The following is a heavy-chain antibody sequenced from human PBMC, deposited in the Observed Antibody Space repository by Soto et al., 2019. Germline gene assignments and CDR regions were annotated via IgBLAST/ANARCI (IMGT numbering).Heavy chain of an antibody. Sequence: RRGSPGATGLNCSSPDRCWVRQAPGKGLECVSSIIRSGRTIYHADSMRSRFAISRDNSKNSLYLQLNNLRVDDTAVYYCAKVGPSYYYGMDVWRQGTTVTASS. CDR2: IIRSGRTI. V-gene: IGHV3-23*05. CDR1: GLNCSSPD. CDR3: AKVGPSYYYGMDV. J-gene: IGHJ6*02. D-gene: IGHD1-26*01.